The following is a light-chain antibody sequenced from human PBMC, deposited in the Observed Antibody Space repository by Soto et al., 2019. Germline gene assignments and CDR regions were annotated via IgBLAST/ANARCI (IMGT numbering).Light chain of an antibody. J-gene: IGLJ3*02. Sequence: QSALTQPRSVSGSPGQSVTMSCTGTSSDVGGYNHVSWYHQHPGKAPKLMIYDVNKRPSGVPDRFSGSKSGNTASLTISGLQAEDEADYYCCSYAGSYIWVFGGGTKLTVL. V-gene: IGLV2-11*01. CDR2: DVN. CDR3: CSYAGSYIWV. CDR1: SSDVGGYNH.